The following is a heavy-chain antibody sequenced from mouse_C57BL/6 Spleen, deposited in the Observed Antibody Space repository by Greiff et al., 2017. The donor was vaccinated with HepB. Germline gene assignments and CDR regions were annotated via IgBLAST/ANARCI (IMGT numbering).Heavy chain of an antibody. V-gene: IGHV7-1*01. J-gene: IGHJ4*01. D-gene: IGHD1-1*01. Sequence: EVKVVESGGGLVQSGRSLRLSCATSGFTFSDFYMEWVRQAPGKGLEWIAASRNKANDYTTEYSASVKGRFIVSRDTSQSILYLQMNALRAEDTAIYYCARGTVDYAMDYWGQGTSVTVSS. CDR2: SRNKANDYTT. CDR1: GFTFSDFY. CDR3: ARGTVDYAMDY.